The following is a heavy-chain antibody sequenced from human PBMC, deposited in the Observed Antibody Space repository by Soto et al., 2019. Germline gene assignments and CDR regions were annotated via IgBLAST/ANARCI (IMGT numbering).Heavy chain of an antibody. CDR1: GGSIRSGDYY. Sequence: PSETLSLNCTGSGGSIRSGDYYWSWIRQPPGEDLEYIGYIYYTGSSYSNPSLKSRVTISVDTSKNQFSLKLTSVTAADTAVYYCVRRIAVKPRYYFDYWGQGTLVTVSS. CDR2: IYYTGSS. J-gene: IGHJ4*02. CDR3: VRRIAVKPRYYFDY. D-gene: IGHD6-6*01. V-gene: IGHV4-30-4*01.